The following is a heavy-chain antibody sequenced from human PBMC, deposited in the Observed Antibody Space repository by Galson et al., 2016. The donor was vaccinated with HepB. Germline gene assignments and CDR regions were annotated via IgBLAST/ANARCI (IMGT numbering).Heavy chain of an antibody. Sequence: SVKVSCKASGYTFTSYYMHWVRQAPGQGLEWMGVIHPSGGSTSYAQKFQGRVTMTRDTSTSTVYMELSSLRSEDTAVYYCARSAYSGSYYGRDWFDPWGQGTLVTVSS. V-gene: IGHV1-46*01. J-gene: IGHJ5*02. CDR2: IHPSGGST. CDR3: ARSAYSGSYYGRDWFDP. CDR1: GYTFTSYY. D-gene: IGHD1-26*01.